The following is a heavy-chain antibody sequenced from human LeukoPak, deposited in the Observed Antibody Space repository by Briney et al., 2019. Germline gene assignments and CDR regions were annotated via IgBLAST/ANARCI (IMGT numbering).Heavy chain of an antibody. CDR3: ARAGETIFGAPNWFDP. CDR2: ISAYNGNT. Sequence: GESLKISCKGSGYSFTSYWIGWVRQAPGQGLEWMGWISAYNGNTNYAQKLQGRVTMTTDTSTSTAYMELRSLRSDDTAVYYCARAGETIFGAPNWFDPWGQGTLVTVSS. CDR1: GYSFTSYW. V-gene: IGHV1-18*04. J-gene: IGHJ5*02. D-gene: IGHD3-3*01.